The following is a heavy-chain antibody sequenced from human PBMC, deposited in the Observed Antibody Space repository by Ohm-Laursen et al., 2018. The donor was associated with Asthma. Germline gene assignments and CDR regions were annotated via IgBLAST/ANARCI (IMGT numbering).Heavy chain of an antibody. CDR3: ARAQEASGLYNSYFDY. Sequence: SLRLSCTASGFTFSSYGMHWVRQAPGKGLEWVANIKQDGTEEFYVDSVKGRFTISRDNAKNLLFLEMINLRVEDTAVYYCARAQEASGLYNSYFDYWGQGTLVTVSS. V-gene: IGHV3-7*03. CDR2: IKQDGTEE. J-gene: IGHJ4*02. CDR1: GFTFSSYG. D-gene: IGHD3-3*01.